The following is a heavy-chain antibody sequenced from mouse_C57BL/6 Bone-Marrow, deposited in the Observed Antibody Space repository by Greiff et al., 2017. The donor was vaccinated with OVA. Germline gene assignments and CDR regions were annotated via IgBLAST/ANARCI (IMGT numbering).Heavy chain of an antibody. CDR2: IYPGSGNT. J-gene: IGHJ2*01. V-gene: IGHV1-76*01. Sequence: VKLQQSGAELVRPGASVKLSCKASGYTFTDYYINWVKQRPGQGLEWIARIYPGSGNTYYNEKFKGKATLTAEKSSSTAYMQLSSLTSEDSAVYFCARSEDEIFDYWGQGTTLTVSS. CDR1: GYTFTDYY. CDR3: ARSEDEIFDY.